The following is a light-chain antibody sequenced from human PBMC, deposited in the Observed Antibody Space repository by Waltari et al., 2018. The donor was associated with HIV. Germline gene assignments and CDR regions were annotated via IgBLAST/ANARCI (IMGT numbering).Light chain of an antibody. J-gene: IGLJ2*01. Sequence: QSALTQPASVSGSPGQSITLSCIGTNSDVGAYNSVSWYHQHPGEATRLLFYEVTHPPSGISYRFAGAKSGNTVSLTSAGLQAEDEAEYSCSSRTTTDFVTFGGGTKLTVL. V-gene: IGLV2-14*01. CDR1: NSDVGAYNS. CDR3: SSRTTTDFVT. CDR2: EVT.